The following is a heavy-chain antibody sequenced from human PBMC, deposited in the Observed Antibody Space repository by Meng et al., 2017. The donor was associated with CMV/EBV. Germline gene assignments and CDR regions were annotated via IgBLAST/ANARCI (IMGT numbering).Heavy chain of an antibody. CDR1: GYTLTELS. CDR2: FDPEDGET. Sequence: ASVKVSCKVSGYTLTELSMHWVRQAPGKGLEWMGGFDPEDGETIYAQKFQGSVTMTEDTSTDTAYMELSSLRSEDTAVYYCATAKLDQEWFDPWGQGTLVTVSS. J-gene: IGHJ5*02. V-gene: IGHV1-24*01. D-gene: IGHD1/OR15-1a*01. CDR3: ATAKLDQEWFDP.